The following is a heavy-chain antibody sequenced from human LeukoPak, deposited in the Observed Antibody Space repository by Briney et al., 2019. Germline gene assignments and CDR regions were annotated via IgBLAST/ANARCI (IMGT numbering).Heavy chain of an antibody. CDR3: ASGVVVITTRPFDY. D-gene: IGHD3-22*01. Sequence: SETLSLTCTVSGGSIRTYYWSWIRQPPGKGLEWIGYIYYSGSTNYNPSLKSRVTISVDTSKNQFSLKLSSVTAADTAVYYCASGVVVITTRPFDYWGQGTLVTVSS. V-gene: IGHV4-59*08. CDR2: IYYSGST. CDR1: GGSIRTYY. J-gene: IGHJ4*02.